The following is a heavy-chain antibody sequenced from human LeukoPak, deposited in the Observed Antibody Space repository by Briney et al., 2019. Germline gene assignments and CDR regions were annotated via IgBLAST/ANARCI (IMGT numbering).Heavy chain of an antibody. CDR3: AKAGYYGDYEDY. Sequence: GGSLRLSCAAYGFTFSSYAMSWVRQAPGKGLEWVSAISGSGGSTYYADSVKGRFTISRDNSKNTLYLQMNSLRAEDTAVYYCAKAGYYGDYEDYWGQGTLVTVSS. D-gene: IGHD4-17*01. J-gene: IGHJ4*02. CDR2: ISGSGGST. CDR1: GFTFSSYA. V-gene: IGHV3-23*01.